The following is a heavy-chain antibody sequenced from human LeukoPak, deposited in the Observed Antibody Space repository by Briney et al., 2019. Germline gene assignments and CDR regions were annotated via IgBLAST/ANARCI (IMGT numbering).Heavy chain of an antibody. CDR3: AKESGKFDY. V-gene: IGHV3-43*02. CDR2: ISADGGST. CDR1: GLNFDDSA. Sequence: GGSLRLSCVASGLNFDDSAMHRVRQAPGKGLEWVSLISADGGSTFSADSVKGRFSKSRDNSKNSLYLQMNSLRSEDTAMYYCAKESGKFDYWGQGTLVAVSS. J-gene: IGHJ4*02.